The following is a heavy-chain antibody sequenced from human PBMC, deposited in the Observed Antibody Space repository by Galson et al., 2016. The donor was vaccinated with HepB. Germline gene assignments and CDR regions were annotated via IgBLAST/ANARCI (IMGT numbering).Heavy chain of an antibody. CDR2: LGGSGGYT. D-gene: IGHD2-21*02. CDR3: ATAVVTTDGGPGY. J-gene: IGHJ4*02. Sequence: SLRLSCAASGFHFTTYAINWVRQAPGKGLEWVSGLGGSGGYTYYADSVKGRFTISRDVSKNTLYLHMNSLRAEDTAVYYCATAVVTTDGGPGYWGQGTLVTVSS. V-gene: IGHV3-23*01. CDR1: GFHFTTYA.